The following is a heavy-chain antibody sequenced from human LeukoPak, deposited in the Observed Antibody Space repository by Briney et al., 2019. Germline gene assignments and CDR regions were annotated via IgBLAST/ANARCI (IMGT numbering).Heavy chain of an antibody. V-gene: IGHV5-51*01. D-gene: IGHD2-2*01. CDR3: ARHLSDITSSPNY. CDR2: IYPRDSRT. CDR1: GYSFSSYW. Sequence: GESLKISCKGSGYSFSSYWIAWVRQMPGKGLEWMGVIYPRDSRTTYSPSFQDQATISADKSISTAYLQWTSLKASDTAMYYCARHLSDITSSPNYWGPGTLVTVS. J-gene: IGHJ4*02.